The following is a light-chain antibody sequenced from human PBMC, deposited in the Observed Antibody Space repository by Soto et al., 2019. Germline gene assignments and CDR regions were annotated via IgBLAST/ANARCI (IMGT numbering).Light chain of an antibody. Sequence: EKVMTQSPATLSVSPGERATLSCRASQNVKTRLAWYQQKPGQAPRLLIYDAFTRATGIPARFSGSASGTELTLTICSLQSEDFAVYYCQQYDDWPLTFGGGTKVEIK. CDR2: DAF. CDR1: QNVKTR. J-gene: IGKJ4*01. CDR3: QQYDDWPLT. V-gene: IGKV3-15*01.